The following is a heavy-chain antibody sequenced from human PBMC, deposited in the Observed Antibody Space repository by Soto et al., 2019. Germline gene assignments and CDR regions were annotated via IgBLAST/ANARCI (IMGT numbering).Heavy chain of an antibody. D-gene: IGHD3-10*01. Sequence: QVQLVESGGGVVQPGRSLRLSCAASGFTFSSYGMHWVRQAPGKGLEWVAVIWYDGSNKYYADSVKGRFTISRDNSKNTLYLQMNSLRAEDTAVYYCASDLFGELYGPYYYYMDVWGKGTTVTVSS. V-gene: IGHV3-33*01. J-gene: IGHJ6*03. CDR3: ASDLFGELYGPYYYYMDV. CDR2: IWYDGSNK. CDR1: GFTFSSYG.